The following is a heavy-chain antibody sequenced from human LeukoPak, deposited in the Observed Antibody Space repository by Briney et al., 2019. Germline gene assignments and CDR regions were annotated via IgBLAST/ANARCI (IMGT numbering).Heavy chain of an antibody. CDR3: ARPIMVRGVILGSGVDY. CDR2: ISYVGSNK. CDR1: GFTFSSYA. J-gene: IGHJ4*02. Sequence: GGSLRLSCAASGFTFSSYAMHWVRQAPGKGLEWVAVISYVGSNKYYADSVKGRFTISRDNSKNTLYLQMNSLRAEDTAVYYCARPIMVRGVILGSGVDYWGQGTLVTVSS. V-gene: IGHV3-30*04. D-gene: IGHD3-10*01.